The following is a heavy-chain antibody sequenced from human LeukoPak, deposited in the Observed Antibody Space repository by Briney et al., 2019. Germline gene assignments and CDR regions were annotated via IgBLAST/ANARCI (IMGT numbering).Heavy chain of an antibody. D-gene: IGHD3-22*01. Sequence: SETLSLTCTVSGGSISTSNYYWSWIRQPPGKGLEWIGYIYYSGSTNYNPSLKSRVTISVDTSKNQLSLKLSSVTAADTAVYYCAREGSRHYYDSSGNSRYFQHWGQGTLVTVSS. V-gene: IGHV4-61*01. CDR3: AREGSRHYYDSSGNSRYFQH. CDR1: GGSISTSNYY. CDR2: IYYSGST. J-gene: IGHJ1*01.